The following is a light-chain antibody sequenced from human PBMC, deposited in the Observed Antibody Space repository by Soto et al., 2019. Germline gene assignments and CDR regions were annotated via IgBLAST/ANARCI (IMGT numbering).Light chain of an antibody. J-gene: IGLJ2*01. CDR3: SSYGGSNNLV. V-gene: IGLV2-8*01. Sequence: QSVLTQPPSASGSPGQSVTISCTGTNSDVGNYNHVSWYQQHPGKAPKLMIYEVSKRPSGVPDRFSGSKSGNKASLTVSGLQAEDEADYYCSSYGGSNNLVFGGGTKLTVL. CDR1: NSDVGNYNH. CDR2: EVS.